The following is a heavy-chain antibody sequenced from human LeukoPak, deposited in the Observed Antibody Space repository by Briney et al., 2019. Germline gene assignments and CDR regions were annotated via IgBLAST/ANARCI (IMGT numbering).Heavy chain of an antibody. CDR2: TYHSGST. J-gene: IGHJ2*01. CDR3: ARPISTTVTEWYFDL. D-gene: IGHD4-11*01. CDR1: GYSISSGYY. Sequence: PSETLSLTCAVSGYSISSGYYWGWIRQPPGKGLEWIGSTYHSGSTYYNPSLKSRVTISVDTSKNQFSLKLSSVTAADTAVYYCARPISTTVTEWYFDLWGRGTLVTVSS. V-gene: IGHV4-38-2*01.